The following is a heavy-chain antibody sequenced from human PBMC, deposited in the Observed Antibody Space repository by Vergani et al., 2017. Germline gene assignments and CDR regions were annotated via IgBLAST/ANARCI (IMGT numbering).Heavy chain of an antibody. J-gene: IGHJ4*02. V-gene: IGHV3-30-3*01. CDR1: GFTFSSYA. Sequence: QVQLVESGGGVVQPVRSLRLPCAASGFTFSSYAMHWVRQAPGKGLEWVAVISYDGSNKYYADSVKGRFTISRDNSKNTLYLQMNSLRAEDTAVYYCARTSGSYRTPFDYWGQGTLVTVSS. CDR3: ARTSGSYRTPFDY. CDR2: ISYDGSNK. D-gene: IGHD1-26*01.